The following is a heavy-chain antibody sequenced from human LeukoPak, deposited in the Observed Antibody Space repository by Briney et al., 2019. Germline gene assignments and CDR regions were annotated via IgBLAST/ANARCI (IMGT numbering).Heavy chain of an antibody. V-gene: IGHV4-59*08. CDR3: ARQRVRSGGLGY. J-gene: IGHJ4*02. D-gene: IGHD4-23*01. CDR1: GGSISSYY. Sequence: PSETLSLTCTVSGGSISSYYWSWIRQPPGKGLEWIGYIYYSGSTNYNPSLKSRVTISVDTSKNQFSLKLSSVTAADTAVYYCARQRVRSGGLGYWGQGTLVTVSS. CDR2: IYYSGST.